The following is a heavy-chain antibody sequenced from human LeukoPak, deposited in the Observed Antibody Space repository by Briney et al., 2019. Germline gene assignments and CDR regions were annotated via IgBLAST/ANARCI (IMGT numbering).Heavy chain of an antibody. V-gene: IGHV3-33*08. D-gene: IGHD6-6*01. CDR2: IWYDGGNK. CDR3: ARDGTYSSLGLN. Sequence: PGGSLRLSCAVSGFTFSSYGMHWVRQAPGKGLEWVAVIWYDGGNKYYADSVKGRFTISRDNSKNTLYLQMNSLRAEDTAVYYCARDGTYSSLGLNWGQGTLVTVSS. CDR1: GFTFSSYG. J-gene: IGHJ4*02.